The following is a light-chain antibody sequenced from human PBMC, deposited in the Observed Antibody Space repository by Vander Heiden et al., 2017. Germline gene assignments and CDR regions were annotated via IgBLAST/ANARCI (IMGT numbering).Light chain of an antibody. CDR3: QAWDSSTAV. CDR2: QDS. CDR1: KLGDKY. Sequence: SYALPPPPSVSLSPGQTASITCSGAKLGDKYACWYQQKPGQSPVLVIYQDSKRPSGIPERFSGSNSGNTATLTISGTQAMDEADYYCQAWDSSTAVFGGGTKLTVL. J-gene: IGLJ2*01. V-gene: IGLV3-1*01.